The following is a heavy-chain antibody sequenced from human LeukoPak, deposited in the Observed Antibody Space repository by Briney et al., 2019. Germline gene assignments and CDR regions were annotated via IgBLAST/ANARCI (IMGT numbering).Heavy chain of an antibody. CDR2: INSDGSST. CDR3: AREYYDSSGSPYFDY. D-gene: IGHD3-22*01. J-gene: IGHJ4*02. CDR1: GFXFSSYW. V-gene: IGHV3-74*01. Sequence: PGGSLRLSCAASGFXFSSYWMHWVRQAPGKGLVWVSRINSDGSSTTYGDSVKGRFTISRDNAKNTLYMYMHSLRAEDTAVYYCAREYYDSSGSPYFDYWGQGTLVTVSS.